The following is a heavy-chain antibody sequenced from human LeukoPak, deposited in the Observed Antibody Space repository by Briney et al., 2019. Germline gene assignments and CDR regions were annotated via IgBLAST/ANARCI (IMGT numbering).Heavy chain of an antibody. Sequence: PSETLSLTCTVSGGSISSYYWSWIRQPPGKGLEWIGNIFYSGNTNYNPSFKSRLILSLDTSKNEFSLNLSSVTAADAAIYYCARGLSPGWLVTGPWGQGTLVTVS. V-gene: IGHV4-59*01. J-gene: IGHJ5*02. CDR2: IFYSGNT. CDR1: GGSISSYY. D-gene: IGHD6-19*01. CDR3: ARGLSPGWLVTGP.